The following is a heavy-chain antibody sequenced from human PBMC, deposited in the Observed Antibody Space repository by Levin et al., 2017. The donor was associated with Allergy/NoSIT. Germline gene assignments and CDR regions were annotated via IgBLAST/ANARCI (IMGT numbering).Heavy chain of an antibody. CDR1: GGSIGSGGYY. J-gene: IGHJ6*03. V-gene: IGHV4-31*03. Sequence: SETLSLTCTVSGGSIGSGGYYWSWIRQHPGKGLEWIGYIDYSGSTYYNPSLKSRVSISIDTSKNQFSLKLRSVTAADTAVYYCTRDQVLRFLEWSERDYYYMDVWGKGTTVTVSS. D-gene: IGHD3-3*01. CDR2: IDYSGST. CDR3: TRDQVLRFLEWSERDYYYMDV.